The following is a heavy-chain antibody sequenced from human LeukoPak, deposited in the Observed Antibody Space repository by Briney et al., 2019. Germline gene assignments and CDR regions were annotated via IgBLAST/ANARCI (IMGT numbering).Heavy chain of an antibody. D-gene: IGHD2-2*03. V-gene: IGHV3-33*06. CDR3: AKDLDIVVVPARYFDY. CDR1: GFTFSSYG. J-gene: IGHJ4*02. Sequence: GGSLRLSCAASGFTFSSYGMHWVRQAPGKGLEWVAVIWYDGSNKYYADSVKGRFTISRGNSKNTLYLQMNSLRAEDTAVYYCAKDLDIVVVPARYFDYWGQGTLVTVSS. CDR2: IWYDGSNK.